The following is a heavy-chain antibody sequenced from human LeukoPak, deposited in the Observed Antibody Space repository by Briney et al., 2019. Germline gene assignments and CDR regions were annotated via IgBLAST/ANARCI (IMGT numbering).Heavy chain of an antibody. CDR2: IYYSGST. Sequence: PSETLSLTCTVSGGSISSYYWSWIRQPPGKGLEWIGYIYYSGSTNYNPSLKSRVTISVDTSKNQFSLMLSSVTAADTAMYYCAGADGSSVTTASCFDYWGQGTLVTVSS. CDR1: GGSISSYY. V-gene: IGHV4-59*08. D-gene: IGHD4-17*01. CDR3: AGADGSSVTTASCFDY. J-gene: IGHJ4*02.